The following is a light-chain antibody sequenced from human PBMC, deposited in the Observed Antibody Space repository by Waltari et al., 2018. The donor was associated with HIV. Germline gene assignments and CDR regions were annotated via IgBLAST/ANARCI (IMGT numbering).Light chain of an antibody. J-gene: IGLJ3*02. V-gene: IGLV4-69*01. Sequence: QLVLTQSTSASASLGASVKITCTLSSGHSSFAIAWHQQQTEKGPRFLMKLNSDGSHPKGSGLPARFSASAFRAARYLTLTTLQSEDVADYYCQTCRTNIWRFGGGTKLTVL. CDR2: LNSDGSH. CDR3: QTCRTNIWR. CDR1: SGHSSFA.